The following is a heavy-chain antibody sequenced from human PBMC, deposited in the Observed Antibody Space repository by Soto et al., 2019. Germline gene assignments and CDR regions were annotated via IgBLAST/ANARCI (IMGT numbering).Heavy chain of an antibody. CDR3: ARSLKLTGTEIDP. CDR1: GGTFSSYA. V-gene: IGHV1-69*13. D-gene: IGHD1-7*01. CDR2: IIPIFGTA. Sequence: SVKVSCKASGGTFSSYAISWVRQAPGQGLEWMGGIIPIFGTANYAQKFQGRVTITADESTSTAYMELSSLRSEDTAVYYCARSLKLTGTEIDPWGQGTLVTVSS. J-gene: IGHJ5*02.